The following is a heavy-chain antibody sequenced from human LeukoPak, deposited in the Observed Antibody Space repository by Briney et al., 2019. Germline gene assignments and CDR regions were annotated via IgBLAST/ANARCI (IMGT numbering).Heavy chain of an antibody. D-gene: IGHD4-17*01. Sequence: ASVKVSCKASGYTFTSYGISWVRQAPGQGLEWKGWSSAYNGNTNYAQKLQGRVTMTTDTSTSTAYMELRSLRSDDTAVYYCARDQVTTTLPGDNSALDIWGQGTWSPSLQ. CDR1: GYTFTSYG. CDR2: SSAYNGNT. J-gene: IGHJ3*02. V-gene: IGHV1-18*04. CDR3: ARDQVTTTLPGDNSALDI.